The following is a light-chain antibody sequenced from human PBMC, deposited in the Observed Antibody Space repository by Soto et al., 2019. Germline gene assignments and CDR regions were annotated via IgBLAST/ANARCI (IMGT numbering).Light chain of an antibody. CDR3: QQRTGWPARIT. CDR1: QNVGYY. J-gene: IGKJ5*01. V-gene: IGKV3-11*01. Sequence: EIVLTQSPATLSLSPGERATLSCRASQNVGYYLAWYQQKPGQAPRLLIFDASTRATGIPARFGGSGSGTDFTLTISSLEPEDFAIYYCQQRTGWPARITFGQGTRLEIK. CDR2: DAS.